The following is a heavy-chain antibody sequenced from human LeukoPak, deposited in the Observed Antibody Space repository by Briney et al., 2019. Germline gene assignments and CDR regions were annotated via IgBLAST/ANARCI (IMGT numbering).Heavy chain of an antibody. Sequence: GGSLRLSCAASGFTFDDYAMSWVRQAPGKGLEGVSSINWNGGDTGYADSVKGRFTISRDNSKNSLYLQMNSLRTEDTALYYCAKDGRYDSSGYYDYWGQGTLVTVSS. CDR1: GFTFDDYA. J-gene: IGHJ4*02. CDR2: INWNGGDT. V-gene: IGHV3-20*04. D-gene: IGHD3-22*01. CDR3: AKDGRYDSSGYYDY.